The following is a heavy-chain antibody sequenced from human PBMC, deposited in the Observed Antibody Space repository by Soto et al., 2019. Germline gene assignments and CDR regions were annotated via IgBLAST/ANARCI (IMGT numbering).Heavy chain of an antibody. Sequence: SETLSLTCTVSGGSISSSSYYWGWIRQPPGKGLEWIGSIYYSGSTYYNPSLKSRVPISVDTSKNQFSLKLSSVTAADTAVYYCAKSGSSSPGVIVSWGQGTLVTVSS. J-gene: IGHJ5*02. CDR1: GGSISSSSYY. V-gene: IGHV4-39*01. D-gene: IGHD6-13*01. CDR3: AKSGSSSPGVIVS. CDR2: IYYSGST.